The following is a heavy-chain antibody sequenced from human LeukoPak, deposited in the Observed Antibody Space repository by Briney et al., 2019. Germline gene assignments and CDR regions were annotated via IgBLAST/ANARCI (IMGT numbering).Heavy chain of an antibody. J-gene: IGHJ4*02. V-gene: IGHV3-7*01. CDR1: GFTFSSYW. Sequence: GGSLRLSCAASGFTFSSYWMSWVRQPPGKGLERVANIKQDGNDKYYVDSVKGRFTISRDNAKNSLYLQMNTLRAEDTAVYYCATYSGSYYSFRYWGQGTLVTVSS. CDR2: IKQDGNDK. D-gene: IGHD1-26*01. CDR3: ATYSGSYYSFRY.